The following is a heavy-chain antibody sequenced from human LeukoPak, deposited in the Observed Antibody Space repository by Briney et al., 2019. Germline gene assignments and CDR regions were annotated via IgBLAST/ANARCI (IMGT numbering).Heavy chain of an antibody. V-gene: IGHV1-2*02. CDR2: INPNSGGT. CDR1: GYTFTGYY. J-gene: IGHJ5*02. D-gene: IGHD6-19*01. Sequence: ASVKVSCKASGYTFTGYYMHWVRQAPGQGLEWMGWINPNSGGTNYAQKFQGRVTMTRDTSISTACMELSRLRSDDTAVYYCARVSVAGSIANWFDPWGQGTLVTVSS. CDR3: ARVSVAGSIANWFDP.